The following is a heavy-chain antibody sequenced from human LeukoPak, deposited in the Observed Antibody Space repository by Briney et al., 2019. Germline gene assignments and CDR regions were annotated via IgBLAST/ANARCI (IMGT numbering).Heavy chain of an antibody. J-gene: IGHJ4*02. V-gene: IGHV1-2*04. CDR1: GGTFSSYA. D-gene: IGHD3-3*01. Sequence: GASVKVSCKASGGTFSSYAISWVRQAPGQGLEWMGWINAHSGGTNYAQKFQGWVTMTRDTSISTAYMELSRLRSDDTAVYYCARKPLITIFGVVTPPFDYWGQGTLVTVSS. CDR3: ARKPLITIFGVVTPPFDY. CDR2: INAHSGGT.